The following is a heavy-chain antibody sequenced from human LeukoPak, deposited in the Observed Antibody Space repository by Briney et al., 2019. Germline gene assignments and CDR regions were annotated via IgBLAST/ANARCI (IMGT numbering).Heavy chain of an antibody. D-gene: IGHD5-12*01. V-gene: IGHV1-2*02. CDR2: INPNSGGT. J-gene: IGHJ5*02. CDR3: ASDNSGNPPYDP. CDR1: GYTLTGYY. Sequence: ASVKVSCKASGYTLTGYYLHWVRQAPGQGLEWMGWINPNSGGTKYAQKLQGRVTMTRDTSISTAYMEVRRLTSDDTAVYYCASDNSGNPPYDPWGQGTLVTVSS.